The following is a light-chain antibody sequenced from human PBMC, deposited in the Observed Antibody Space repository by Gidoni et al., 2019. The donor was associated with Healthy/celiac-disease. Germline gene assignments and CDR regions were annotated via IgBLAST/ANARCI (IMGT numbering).Light chain of an antibody. J-gene: IGKJ1*01. Sequence: IVMTPSPLSLLVTPGEPASISCRSSQSLLHSNGYNYLDWYLQKPGQSPQLLIYLGSNRASGVPDRFSGSGSGTDFTLKISRVEAEDVGVYYCMQALQTPWTFGQGTKVEIK. CDR1: QSLLHSNGYNY. CDR2: LGS. V-gene: IGKV2-28*01. CDR3: MQALQTPWT.